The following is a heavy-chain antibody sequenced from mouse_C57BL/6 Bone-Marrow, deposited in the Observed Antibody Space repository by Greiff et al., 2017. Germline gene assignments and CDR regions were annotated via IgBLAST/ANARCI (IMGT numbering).Heavy chain of an antibody. D-gene: IGHD2-4*01. V-gene: IGHV1-69*01. Sequence: QVPLQQPGAELVMPGASVKLSCKASGYTFPSYWMHWVKQRPGQGLEWIGEIDPSDSYPNYNQKFKGKSTLTVDKSYSTAYMQLSSLTSEDSAVEYCAREGYYDYDLYYAMDYGGQGTSVTVSS. CDR2: IDPSDSYP. CDR1: GYTFPSYW. J-gene: IGHJ4*01. CDR3: AREGYYDYDLYYAMDY.